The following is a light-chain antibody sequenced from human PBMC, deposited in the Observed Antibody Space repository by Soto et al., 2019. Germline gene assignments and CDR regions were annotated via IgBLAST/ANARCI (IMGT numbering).Light chain of an antibody. Sequence: DIQMTQYPSSVSASIGDTFTITCMASQDISTLLAWYQQKPGKAPKLLIYGASTLESGVTSRFSGRGSGTDFTLTISSLQPEDFATYFCQQADSFPLTVGGVTKVEIK. CDR2: GAS. V-gene: IGKV1D-12*01. CDR1: QDISTL. CDR3: QQADSFPLT. J-gene: IGKJ4*01.